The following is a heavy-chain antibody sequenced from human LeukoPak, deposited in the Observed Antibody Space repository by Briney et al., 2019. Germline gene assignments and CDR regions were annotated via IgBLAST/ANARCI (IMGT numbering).Heavy chain of an antibody. CDR1: GGSISSYY. J-gene: IGHJ4*02. CDR3: ARRYNYGFYFDY. V-gene: IGHV4-59*01. CDR2: IYYSGST. D-gene: IGHD5-18*01. Sequence: SETLSLTCTVSGGSISSYYWSWIRQPPGKGLEWIGYIYYSGSTNYNPSLKSRVTISVDTSKNQFSLKLSSVTAADTAVYYCARRYNYGFYFDYWGQGTLVTVSS.